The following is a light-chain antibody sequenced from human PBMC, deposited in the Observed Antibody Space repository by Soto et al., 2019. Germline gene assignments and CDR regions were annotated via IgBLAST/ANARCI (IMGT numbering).Light chain of an antibody. J-gene: IGKJ4*01. CDR3: QQYDNWPLT. Sequence: DIVMTQSPATLSVSPGERATLSCRASQSVSSNLAWYQQKPGQAPRFLIYGASTRATGIPARFSGSGSGTEFTLTISSLQSEDFAVYYCQQYDNWPLTFGGGTKVDIK. V-gene: IGKV3-15*01. CDR1: QSVSSN. CDR2: GAS.